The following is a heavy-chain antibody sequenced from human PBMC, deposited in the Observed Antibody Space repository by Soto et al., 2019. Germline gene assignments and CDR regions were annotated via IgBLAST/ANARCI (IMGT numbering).Heavy chain of an antibody. CDR3: ARDGVEAGLYLDN. V-gene: IGHV3-7*01. Sequence: GGSLRLSCAASGFTFRSYWMSWVRQAPGKGLEWAANINQDGSEKYYVDSVKGRFTISRDNAKNSLYLQVNSLRAEDTAVYYCARDGVEAGLYLDNWGQGTLVTVSS. CDR2: INQDGSEK. CDR1: GFTFRSYW. D-gene: IGHD6-19*01. J-gene: IGHJ4*02.